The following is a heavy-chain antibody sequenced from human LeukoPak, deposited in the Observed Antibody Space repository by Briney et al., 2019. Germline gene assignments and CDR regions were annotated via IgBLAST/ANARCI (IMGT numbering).Heavy chain of an antibody. CDR1: GFTFSSSS. V-gene: IGHV3-30-3*01. J-gene: IGHJ4*02. Sequence: PGGALRLSCAASGFTFSSSSMHWVRQAPGMGLEWVAVISSDGSTKYYVDSVKGRFTISRDNSKNTLYLQMNSLGAEDTAVYYCASEGSGWRFDYWGQGTLVTVSS. CDR3: ASEGSGWRFDY. D-gene: IGHD6-19*01. CDR2: ISSDGSTK.